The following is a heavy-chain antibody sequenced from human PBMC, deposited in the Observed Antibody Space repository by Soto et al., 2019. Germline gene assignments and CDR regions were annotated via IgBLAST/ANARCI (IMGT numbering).Heavy chain of an antibody. V-gene: IGHV3-53*01. J-gene: IGHJ6*02. CDR1: GFTVSSNY. CDR3: ARDRGYSYGLGLGYYYYGMDV. CDR2: IYSGGST. Sequence: GESLKISCAASGFTVSSNYMSWVRQAPGKGLEWVSVIYSGGSTYYADSVKGRFTISRDNSKNTLYLQMNSLRAEETAVYYCARDRGYSYGLGLGYYYYGMDVWGQGTTVTVSS. D-gene: IGHD5-18*01.